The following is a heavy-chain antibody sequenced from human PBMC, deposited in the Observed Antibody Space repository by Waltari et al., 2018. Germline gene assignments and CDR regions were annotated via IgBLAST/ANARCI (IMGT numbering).Heavy chain of an antibody. J-gene: IGHJ4*02. CDR2: ISYDGSNK. V-gene: IGHV3-30*18. Sequence: QVQLVESGGGVVQPGRSLRLSCAASGFTFSSYGMHWVRQAPGKGLEWVAVISYDGSNKYYADSVKGRFTISRDNSKNTLYLQMNSLRAEDTAVYYCAKDYVWGQGTLVTVSS. CDR3: AKDYV. D-gene: IGHD3-10*02. CDR1: GFTFSSYG.